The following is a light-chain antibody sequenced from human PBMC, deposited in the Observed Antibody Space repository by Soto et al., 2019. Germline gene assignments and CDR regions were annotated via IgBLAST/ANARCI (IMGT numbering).Light chain of an antibody. V-gene: IGLV2-14*01. CDR2: EVS. CDR1: SSDVGGYNY. J-gene: IGLJ3*02. CDR3: SSFTSSSTQV. Sequence: QSVLTQPASVSGSPGQSITISCTGTSSDVGGYNYVSWYQQHPGKVPKLIIYEVSNRPSGVSNRFSGSKSANTASLTISGLRTDDEADYYCSSFTSSSTQVFGGGTKLTVL.